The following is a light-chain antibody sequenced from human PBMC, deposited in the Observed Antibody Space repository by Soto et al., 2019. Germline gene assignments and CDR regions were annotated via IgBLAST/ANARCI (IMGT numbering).Light chain of an antibody. CDR2: DAS. CDR3: PQRSNWPLT. V-gene: IGKV3-11*01. Sequence: EIVLTQSPATLSLSPGVISTFSCRAIESVSNYLAGSQQKRCQAPRVLIYDASNRAPGIPARFSGSGSGPDFTLTISSLEPEDFAVYYGPQRSNWPLTFRQGTRLEIK. J-gene: IGKJ5*01. CDR1: ESVSNY.